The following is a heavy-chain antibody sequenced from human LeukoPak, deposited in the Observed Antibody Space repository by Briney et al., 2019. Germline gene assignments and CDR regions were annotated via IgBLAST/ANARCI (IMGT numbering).Heavy chain of an antibody. Sequence: SETLSLTCTVSGGSISSSSYSWSWIRQPPGKGLEWIGYIYYSGSTNYNPSLKSRVTISVDTSKNQFSLKLSSVTAADTAVYYCARRRNSGYDEFDYWGQGTLVTVSS. D-gene: IGHD5-12*01. CDR2: IYYSGST. CDR3: ARRRNSGYDEFDY. J-gene: IGHJ4*02. CDR1: GGSISSSSYS. V-gene: IGHV4-61*05.